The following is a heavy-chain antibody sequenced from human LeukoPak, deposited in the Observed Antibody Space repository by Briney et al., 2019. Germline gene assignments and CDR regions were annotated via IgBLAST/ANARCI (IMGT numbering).Heavy chain of an antibody. CDR3: ASVRDGYNYVDY. V-gene: IGHV3-11*01. Sequence: GGSLRLSCAASGFTFSDYYISWIRQAPGEGLEWVSYISSSGSTIYYADSVKGRFTISRDNAKNSLYLQMNSLRAEDTAVYYCASVRDGYNYVDYWGQGTLVTVSS. CDR1: GFTFSDYY. CDR2: ISSSGSTI. D-gene: IGHD5-24*01. J-gene: IGHJ4*02.